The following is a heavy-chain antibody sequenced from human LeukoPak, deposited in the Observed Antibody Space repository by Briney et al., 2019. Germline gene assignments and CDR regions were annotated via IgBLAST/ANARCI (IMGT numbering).Heavy chain of an antibody. CDR3: ARDAPYFDY. V-gene: IGHV3-30-3*01. CDR2: ISYDGSNK. Sequence: GGSLRLSCAASGFTFTSYAMHWVRQAPGKGLEWVAVISYDGSNKYYADSVKGRFTISRGNSKNTLYLQMNSLRAEDTAVYYCARDAPYFDYWGQGTLVTVSS. J-gene: IGHJ4*02. CDR1: GFTFTSYA.